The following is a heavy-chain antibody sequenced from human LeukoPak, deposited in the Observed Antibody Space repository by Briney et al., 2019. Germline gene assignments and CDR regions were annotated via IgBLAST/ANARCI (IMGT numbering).Heavy chain of an antibody. D-gene: IGHD2-2*01. CDR3: ARDIVIVPAAVGAFDI. Sequence: SGTLSPPLRVSGGSLTRGNYFLSWVRPYPGKGPGWVGDISRSGTTYYNPSLESRVTISLDTSKNQFSLKLSSVTAADTAVYYCARDIVIVPAAVGAFDIWGQGTMVTVSS. V-gene: IGHV4-31*03. CDR1: GGSLTRGNYF. J-gene: IGHJ3*02. CDR2: ISRSGTT.